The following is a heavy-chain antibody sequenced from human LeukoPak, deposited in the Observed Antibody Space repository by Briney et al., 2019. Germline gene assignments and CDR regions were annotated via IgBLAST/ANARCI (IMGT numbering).Heavy chain of an antibody. D-gene: IGHD5-12*01. CDR2: ISSSSSYI. CDR3: ARDSGIVATSRGMDV. Sequence: GGSLRLSCGVSGFTFSSYSMNWVRQAPGKGLEWVSSISSSSSYIYYADSVKGRFTISRDNAKNSLYLQMNSLRAEDTAVYYCARDSGIVATSRGMDVWGQGTTVTVSS. V-gene: IGHV3-21*01. CDR1: GFTFSSYS. J-gene: IGHJ6*02.